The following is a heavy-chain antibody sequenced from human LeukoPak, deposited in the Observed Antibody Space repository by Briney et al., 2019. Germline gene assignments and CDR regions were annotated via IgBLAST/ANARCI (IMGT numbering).Heavy chain of an antibody. J-gene: IGHJ4*02. CDR3: ARASGSFGY. D-gene: IGHD1-26*01. CDR2: IWPDGSNK. V-gene: IGHV3-33*01. CDR1: GFTFSNYG. Sequence: GGSLRLSCAASGFTFSNYGLHWVRQAPGKGLEWVAVIWPDGSNKYYAGSVKGRFTISRDDSKNTLYLQMNDLRAEDPAVYYCARASGSFGYWGQGTLVTVSS.